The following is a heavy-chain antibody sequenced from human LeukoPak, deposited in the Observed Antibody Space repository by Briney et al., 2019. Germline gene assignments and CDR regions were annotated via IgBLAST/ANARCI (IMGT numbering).Heavy chain of an antibody. CDR3: ARDYYDSSGYYYRYYYYGMDV. CDR1: GYTFTSYG. J-gene: IGHJ6*02. D-gene: IGHD3-22*01. CDR2: ISAYNGNT. Sequence: ASVKVSCKASGYTFTSYGISWVRQAPGQGLEWMVWISAYNGNTNYAQKLQGRVTMTTDTSASTAYMKLRSLRSDDTAVYYCARDYYDSSGYYYRYYYYGMDVWGQGTTVTVSS. V-gene: IGHV1-18*01.